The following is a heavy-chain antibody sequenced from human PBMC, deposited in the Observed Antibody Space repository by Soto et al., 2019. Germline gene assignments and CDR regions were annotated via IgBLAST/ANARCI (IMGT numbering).Heavy chain of an antibody. Sequence: EVQLVESGGDLVKPGGSLRLSCAVSGFTFNNYNMNWVRQAPGKGLEWVASIAGRGSGYRYYAASVKGRFTISRDTVNNSLHLQMNSLRADDTALYYCARDLEAADVFDFWGQGTMVTVSS. CDR2: IAGRGSGYR. D-gene: IGHD6-13*01. J-gene: IGHJ3*01. V-gene: IGHV3-21*02. CDR3: ARDLEAADVFDF. CDR1: GFTFNNYN.